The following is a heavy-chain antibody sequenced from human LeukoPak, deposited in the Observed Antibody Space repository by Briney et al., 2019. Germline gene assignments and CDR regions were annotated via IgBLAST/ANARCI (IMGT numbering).Heavy chain of an antibody. CDR2: IKQDGSEK. CDR3: ARGPSIAAAGTEWFDP. J-gene: IGHJ5*02. CDR1: GFTFSNYY. D-gene: IGHD6-13*01. Sequence: GGSLRLSCAASGFTFSNYYMSWVRQAPGKGLEWVANIKQDGSEKYYVDSVKGRFTISRDNAKNSLFLQMNSLRAEDTAVYYCARGPSIAAAGTEWFDPWGQGTLVTVSS. V-gene: IGHV3-7*01.